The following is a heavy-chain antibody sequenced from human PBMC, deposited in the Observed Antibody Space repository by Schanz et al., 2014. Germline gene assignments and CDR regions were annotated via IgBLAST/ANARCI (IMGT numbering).Heavy chain of an antibody. Sequence: QVQLLQSGAEVKKPGASVKVSCKASGYTFTSYGINWVRQATGQGLEWMGWISAYNGNTKYPQKLQGRVTMTTDTSTSTAYMELTDLRSDDTAVYYCARDRRFFDRDDLYYFDSWGQGTLVTVSS. CDR2: ISAYNGNT. J-gene: IGHJ4*02. CDR1: GYTFTSYG. CDR3: ARDRRFFDRDDLYYFDS. V-gene: IGHV1-18*01. D-gene: IGHD3-3*01.